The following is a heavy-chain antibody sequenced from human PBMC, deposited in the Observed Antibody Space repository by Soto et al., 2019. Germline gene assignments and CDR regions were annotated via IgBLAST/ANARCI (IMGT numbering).Heavy chain of an antibody. D-gene: IGHD3-3*01. CDR3: TRGSFLEWSCMDV. Sequence: GASVKVSCKASGYTFDRYYMHWVRQAPGQGLEWMGMINPSGSITSYAQKFQGRVTMTRDTSTSTLSMELSSLRSEDTAVYYCTRGSFLEWSCMDVWGQGTTVTVS. CDR2: INPSGSIT. J-gene: IGHJ6*02. CDR1: GYTFDRYY. V-gene: IGHV1-46*02.